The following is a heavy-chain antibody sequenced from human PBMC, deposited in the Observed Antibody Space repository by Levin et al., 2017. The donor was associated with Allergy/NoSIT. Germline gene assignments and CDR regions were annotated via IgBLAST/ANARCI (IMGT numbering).Heavy chain of an antibody. CDR2: ISYSGST. Sequence: SETLSLTCTVSGGSISSYSWSWIRQPPGKGLEWIGHISYSGSTNYSPSLKSRVTISADTPKNQFSLKVRSVTAADTAVYYCARLVWFGEEFYFDYWGQGTLVTVSS. CDR1: GGSISSYS. CDR3: ARLVWFGEEFYFDY. J-gene: IGHJ4*02. D-gene: IGHD3-10*01. V-gene: IGHV4-59*08.